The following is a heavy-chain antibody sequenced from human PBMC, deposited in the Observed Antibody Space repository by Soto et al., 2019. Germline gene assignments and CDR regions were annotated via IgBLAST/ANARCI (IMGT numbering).Heavy chain of an antibody. D-gene: IGHD3-3*01. CDR1: GGSISDFY. J-gene: IGHJ6*02. CDR2: LYYTGST. Sequence: PSETLSLTCNVSGGSISDFYWSWIRQSPGKRLEWIGYLYYTGSTNYNPALKSRVTISLDTSKNQFSLKLRSVTAADTAVYYCARGGGYDFRSSQAPPIDVWGQGTTVTAP. V-gene: IGHV4-59*01. CDR3: ARGGGYDFRSSQAPPIDV.